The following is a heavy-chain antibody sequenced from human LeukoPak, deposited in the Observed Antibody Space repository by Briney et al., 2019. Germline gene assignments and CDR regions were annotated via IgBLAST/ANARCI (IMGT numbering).Heavy chain of an antibody. J-gene: IGHJ4*01. CDR1: GFTFSSYW. D-gene: IGHD3-10*01. CDR2: IKQEGSEK. Sequence: GGSLRLSCAASGFTFSSYWMSWVRQAPGKGLEWVANIKQEGSEKYYVDSVKGRFTISRDNAKNSLYLQMNSLRAEDTAMYYCAREGFGLVRGVIITYWGRGTLVTVSS. CDR3: AREGFGLVRGVIITY. V-gene: IGHV3-7*01.